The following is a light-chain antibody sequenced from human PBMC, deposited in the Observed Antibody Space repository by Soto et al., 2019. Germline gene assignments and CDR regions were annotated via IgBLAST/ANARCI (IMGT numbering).Light chain of an antibody. J-gene: IGKJ2*01. CDR2: KAS. CDR3: QQYKSYSNT. V-gene: IGKV1-5*03. Sequence: DLQMTQSPSTLSASVGDRVTITCRASQSISNWLAWYQQKPGKAPKLLIYKASSLESGVPSRFSGRGSGTEFTLTISSLQPDDFATYYCQQYKSYSNTFGQGTKLEIK. CDR1: QSISNW.